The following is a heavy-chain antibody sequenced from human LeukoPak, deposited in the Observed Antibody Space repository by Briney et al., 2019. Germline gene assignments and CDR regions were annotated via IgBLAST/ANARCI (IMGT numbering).Heavy chain of an antibody. V-gene: IGHV3-23*01. J-gene: IGHJ4*02. CDR2: ISGSGGST. CDR3: TTGEGITNDRALDY. Sequence: GGSLRLSCAAAGFTFSSYAMSWVRQAPGKGLEWVSAISGSGGSTYYADSVKGRFTISRDNSKNTLYLQMNSLRAEGTAVYYCTTGEGITNDRALDYWGQGTLVTVSS. D-gene: IGHD3-10*01. CDR1: GFTFSSYA.